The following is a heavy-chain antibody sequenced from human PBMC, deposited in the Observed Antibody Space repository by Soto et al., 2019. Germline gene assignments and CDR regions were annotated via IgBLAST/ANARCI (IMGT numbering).Heavy chain of an antibody. D-gene: IGHD1-26*01. CDR2: ISNDGSSV. Sequence: QVQLVESGGGVVQPGRSLRISCAATGFSFNFYAMYWVRQAPGKGLEWVAMISNDGSSVNYADSVRGRFIISRDNSKKTLFLQMNSLKPEDTATYYCVRDSGANYRTFWYFDLWGRGTLVTVPS. V-gene: IGHV3-30-3*01. J-gene: IGHJ2*01. CDR3: VRDSGANYRTFWYFDL. CDR1: GFSFNFYA.